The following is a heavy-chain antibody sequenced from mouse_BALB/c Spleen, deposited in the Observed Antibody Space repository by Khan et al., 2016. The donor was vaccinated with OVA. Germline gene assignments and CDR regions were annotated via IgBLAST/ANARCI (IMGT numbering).Heavy chain of an antibody. CDR2: ITYSGNT. CDR1: GYSIASYYA. Sequence: EVQLQESGPGLVKPSQSLSLTCTVTGYSIASYYAWNWIRQFPGNKLEMMGFITYSGNTNYNPSLKSRISITRDTSTNQFFLQLNSVTSEDTATYYCARVYGGDFDYWGQGTTLTVSS. J-gene: IGHJ2*01. V-gene: IGHV3-2*02. CDR3: ARVYGGDFDY. D-gene: IGHD1-1*01.